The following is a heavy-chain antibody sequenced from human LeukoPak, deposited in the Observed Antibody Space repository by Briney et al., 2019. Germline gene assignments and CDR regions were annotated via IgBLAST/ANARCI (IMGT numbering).Heavy chain of an antibody. D-gene: IGHD4-17*01. Sequence: GGSLRLSCAASGFTFSSYGMHWVRQAPGKGLEWVAFIRYDGSNKYYADSVRGRFTISRDNSKNTLYLQMNSLRAEDTAVYYCAKDRDDYGDFYGMDVWGQGTTVTVSS. CDR2: IRYDGSNK. J-gene: IGHJ6*02. V-gene: IGHV3-30*02. CDR1: GFTFSSYG. CDR3: AKDRDDYGDFYGMDV.